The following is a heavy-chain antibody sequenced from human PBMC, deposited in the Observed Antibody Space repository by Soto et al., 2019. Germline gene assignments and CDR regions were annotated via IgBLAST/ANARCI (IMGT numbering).Heavy chain of an antibody. J-gene: IGHJ3*02. D-gene: IGHD3-22*01. CDR3: ARGNPNYYYDSSGYWHAFDI. CDR2: ISSSSSYI. Sequence: GGSLRLSCAASGFTFSSYSMNWVRQAPGKGLEWVSSISSSSSYIYYADSVKGRFTISRDNAKNSLYLQMNSLRAEDTAVYYCARGNPNYYYDSSGYWHAFDIWGQGTMVTVS. V-gene: IGHV3-21*01. CDR1: GFTFSSYS.